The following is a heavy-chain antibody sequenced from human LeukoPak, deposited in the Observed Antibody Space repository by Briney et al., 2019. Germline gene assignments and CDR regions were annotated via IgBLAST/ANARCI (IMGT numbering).Heavy chain of an antibody. CDR2: INPSGGST. J-gene: IGHJ4*02. CDR1: GDTLTSYY. Sequence: ASVKVSCKASGDTLTSYYMHWVRQAPGQGLEWMGIINPSGGSTSYAQKFQGRVTMTRDTSTSTVYMELSSLRSEDTAVYYCARGPPITIFGVARKYKTLDYWGQGTLVTVSS. V-gene: IGHV1-46*01. CDR3: ARGPPITIFGVARKYKTLDY. D-gene: IGHD3-3*01.